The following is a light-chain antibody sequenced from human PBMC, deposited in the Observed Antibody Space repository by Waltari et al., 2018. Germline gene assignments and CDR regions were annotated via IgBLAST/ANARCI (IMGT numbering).Light chain of an antibody. CDR3: QHYVRLPVT. CDR2: GAS. J-gene: IGKJ1*01. Sequence: EIVLTQSPGTLSLSPGERATLSCRASQSVSRTLAWYQQKPGQAPRLLIYGASTRATGSPDRFSGSGSGTDFSRTISRLEPEDFAVYYCQHYVRLPVTFGQGTKVEIK. CDR1: QSVSRT. V-gene: IGKV3-20*01.